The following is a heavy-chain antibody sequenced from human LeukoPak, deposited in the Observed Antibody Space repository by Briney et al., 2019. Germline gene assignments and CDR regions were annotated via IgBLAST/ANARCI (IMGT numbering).Heavy chain of an antibody. Sequence: GGSLRLSCAASGFTFSSYGMHWVRQAPGKGLEWVAVIWYDGSNKYYVDSVKGRFTISRDNSKNMLYLQMNSLRAEDTAVYYCARDLLYSGSYSWYFDLWGRGTLVTVSS. CDR1: GFTFSSYG. CDR3: ARDLLYSGSYSWYFDL. CDR2: IWYDGSNK. V-gene: IGHV3-33*08. D-gene: IGHD1-26*01. J-gene: IGHJ2*01.